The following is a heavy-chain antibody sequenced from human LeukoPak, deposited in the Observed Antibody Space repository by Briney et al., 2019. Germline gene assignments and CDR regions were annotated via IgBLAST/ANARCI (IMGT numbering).Heavy chain of an antibody. CDR2: IIPIFGTS. V-gene: IGHV1-69*13. CDR3: ARDLRIQQQLLDIYYGMDV. CDR1: GGTFSRYA. Sequence: SVKVSCKGSGGTFSRYAFTWVRQAPGQGLEWMGGIIPIFGTSNYAQKFQGRVTISADESTSTVYMELSSLRSEDTAVYYCARDLRIQQQLLDIYYGMDVWGQGTTVTVSS. J-gene: IGHJ6*02. D-gene: IGHD6-13*01.